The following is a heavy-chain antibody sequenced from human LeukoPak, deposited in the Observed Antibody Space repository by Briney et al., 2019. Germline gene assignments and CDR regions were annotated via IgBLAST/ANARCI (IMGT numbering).Heavy chain of an antibody. Sequence: GGSLRLSCAASGFTFSSYSMNWVCQAPGKGLEWVSSISSSSSYIYYADSVKGRFTISRDDAKNSLYLQMNSLRAEDTAVYYCARDPCSGGSCYSGYWGQGTLVTVSS. V-gene: IGHV3-21*01. CDR1: GFTFSSYS. CDR2: ISSSSSYI. J-gene: IGHJ4*02. CDR3: ARDPCSGGSCYSGY. D-gene: IGHD2-15*01.